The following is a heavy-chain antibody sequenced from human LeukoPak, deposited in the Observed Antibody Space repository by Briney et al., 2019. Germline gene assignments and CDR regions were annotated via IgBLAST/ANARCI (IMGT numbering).Heavy chain of an antibody. D-gene: IGHD6-13*01. V-gene: IGHV3-21*01. CDR1: GFTFSSYS. CDR2: ISSSSSYI. Sequence: GGSLRLSCAASGFTFSSYSMNWVRQAPGKGLEWVSSISSSSSYIYYADSVKGRFTISSDNAKNSLYLQMNSLRAEDTAVYYCARESSWSYGMDVWGQGTTVTVSS. CDR3: ARESSWSYGMDV. J-gene: IGHJ6*02.